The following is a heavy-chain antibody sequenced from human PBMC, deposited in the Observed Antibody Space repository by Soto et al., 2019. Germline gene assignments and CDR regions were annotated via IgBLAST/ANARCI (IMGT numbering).Heavy chain of an antibody. CDR2: IIPIFGTA. D-gene: IGHD3-10*01. CDR1: GGTFSSYA. J-gene: IGHJ6*02. Sequence: SVKVSCKASGGTFSSYAISWVRQAPGQGLEWMGGIIPIFGTANYAQKFQGRVTITADESTSTAYMELSSLRSEDTAVYYCATRPITMVRGYYYYYYGMDVWGQGTTVTVSS. CDR3: ATRPITMVRGYYYYYYGMDV. V-gene: IGHV1-69*13.